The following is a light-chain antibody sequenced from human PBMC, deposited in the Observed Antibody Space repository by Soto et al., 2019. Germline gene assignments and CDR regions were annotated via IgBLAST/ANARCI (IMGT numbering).Light chain of an antibody. Sequence: VMTQSPATLSVSPGERATLSYRASQSVRSNLAWYQQRPGQAPRLLFYGASIRATGVPASFSGSGSGTEFTLTISSLQSEDFAFYYCQQYNDWPLTFGGGTKVEIK. CDR3: QQYNDWPLT. V-gene: IGKV3-15*01. CDR2: GAS. J-gene: IGKJ4*01. CDR1: QSVRSN.